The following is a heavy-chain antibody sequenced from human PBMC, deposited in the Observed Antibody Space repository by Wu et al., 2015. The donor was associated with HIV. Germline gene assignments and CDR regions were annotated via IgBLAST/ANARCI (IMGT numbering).Heavy chain of an antibody. CDR2: IIPTSDTT. D-gene: IGHD4-11*01. Sequence: QVQLVQSGAEVRKPGSSVKVSCRASGGTFRNYAINWVRQAPGQGLEWMGRIIPTSDTTNYAQRFQGRVTITVDKPTNTAFMELSSLTSEDTAVYYCARGSIKDMTTASFYYYVMDVWGQGTTVTVSS. CDR3: ARGSIKDMTTASFYYYVMDV. CDR1: GGTFRNYA. J-gene: IGHJ6*02. V-gene: IGHV1-69*14.